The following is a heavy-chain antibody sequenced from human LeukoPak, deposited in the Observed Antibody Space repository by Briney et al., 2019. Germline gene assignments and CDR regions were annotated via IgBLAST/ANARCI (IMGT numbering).Heavy chain of an antibody. CDR2: IIPIFGTA. CDR1: GGTFSSYA. D-gene: IGHD5-24*01. CDR3: AVGRDGYNSRRYYFGY. J-gene: IGHJ4*02. Sequence: SVKVSCKASGGTFSSYAISWVRQAPGQGLEWMGGIIPIFGTANYAQKFQGRVTITADESTSTAYMELSSLRSEDTAVYYCAVGRDGYNSRRYYFGYWGQGTLVTVSS. V-gene: IGHV1-69*01.